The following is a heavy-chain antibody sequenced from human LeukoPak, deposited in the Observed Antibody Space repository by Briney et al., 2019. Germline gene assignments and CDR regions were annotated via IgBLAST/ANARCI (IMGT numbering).Heavy chain of an antibody. D-gene: IGHD4-11*01. Sequence: SVKVSCKASGGSFRRSAISWVRQTPGQGLEWMGGIIPMFGTPNYAQKLRGRVSMTTEESTSTAYMELSSLTSEDAAVYYCTKTSQSPVTPGAFDIWGQGTMVTVSS. J-gene: IGHJ3*02. V-gene: IGHV1-69*05. CDR1: GGSFRRSA. CDR2: IIPMFGTP. CDR3: TKTSQSPVTPGAFDI.